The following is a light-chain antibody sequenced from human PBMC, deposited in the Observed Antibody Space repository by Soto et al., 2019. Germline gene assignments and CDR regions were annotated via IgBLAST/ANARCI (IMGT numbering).Light chain of an antibody. Sequence: QSVLTQPASVSGSPGQSIAISCTGTSTDVGGYNYVSWYQQHPGKAPKLIIYEVSSRPSGVSNRFSGAKSGNTASLTISGLQAEDEADYYCSSYTSDNTLVFGGGTRVTV. CDR1: STDVGGYNY. CDR2: EVS. CDR3: SSYTSDNTLV. J-gene: IGLJ3*02. V-gene: IGLV2-14*01.